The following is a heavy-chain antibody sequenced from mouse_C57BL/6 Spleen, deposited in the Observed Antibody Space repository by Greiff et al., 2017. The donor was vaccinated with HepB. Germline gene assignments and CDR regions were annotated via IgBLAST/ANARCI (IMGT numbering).Heavy chain of an antibody. V-gene: IGHV1-69*01. D-gene: IGHD2-1*01. Sequence: VQLQQPGAELVMPGASVKLSCKASGYTFTSYWMHWVKQRPGQGLEWIGEIDPSDSYTNYNQKFKGKSTLTVDKSSITAYMQLSSLTSEDSAVYYCARSNYGNSGFAYWGQGTLVTVSA. CDR1: GYTFTSYW. CDR3: ARSNYGNSGFAY. CDR2: IDPSDSYT. J-gene: IGHJ3*01.